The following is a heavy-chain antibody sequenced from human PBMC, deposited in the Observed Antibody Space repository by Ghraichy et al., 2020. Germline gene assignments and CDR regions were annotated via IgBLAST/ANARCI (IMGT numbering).Heavy chain of an antibody. Sequence: GGSLRLSCAASGFTFSSYAMSWVRQAPGNGLEWVSAISGSGGSTYYADSVKGRFTISRDNSKNTLYLQMNSLRAEDTAVYYCAKDGAFSRRKYYFDYWGQGTLVTVSS. CDR3: AKDGAFSRRKYYFDY. CDR2: ISGSGGST. V-gene: IGHV3-23*01. D-gene: IGHD3-16*01. J-gene: IGHJ4*02. CDR1: GFTFSSYA.